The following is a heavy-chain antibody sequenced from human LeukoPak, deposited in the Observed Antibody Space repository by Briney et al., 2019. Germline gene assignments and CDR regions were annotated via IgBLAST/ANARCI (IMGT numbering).Heavy chain of an antibody. CDR3: ATIHYYDSSGYRRHNWFDP. D-gene: IGHD3-22*01. Sequence: SVKVSCNASGGTFSSYAISWVRQAPGQGLEWMGGIIPIFGTANYAQKFQGRVTITTDESTSTAYMELSSLRSEDTAVYYCATIHYYDSSGYRRHNWFDPWGQGTLVTVSS. J-gene: IGHJ5*02. CDR2: IIPIFGTA. V-gene: IGHV1-69*05. CDR1: GGTFSSYA.